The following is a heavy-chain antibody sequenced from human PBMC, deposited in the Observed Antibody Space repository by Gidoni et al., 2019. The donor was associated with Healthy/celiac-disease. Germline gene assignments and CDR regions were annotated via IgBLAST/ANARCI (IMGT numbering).Heavy chain of an antibody. CDR3: ARARQQWLAFDY. CDR1: GGAISSYY. V-gene: IGHV4-59*01. Sequence: QVQLQESGPGMVKHSKTLSLTGTVSGGAISSYYWSWIRQPPGKGLEWIGYIYYRGSTHYHPSLKSRVTISVDTSTIQFSLQLRSVTAADTAVYYCARARQQWLAFDYWGQGTLVTVSS. J-gene: IGHJ4*02. CDR2: IYYRGST. D-gene: IGHD6-19*01.